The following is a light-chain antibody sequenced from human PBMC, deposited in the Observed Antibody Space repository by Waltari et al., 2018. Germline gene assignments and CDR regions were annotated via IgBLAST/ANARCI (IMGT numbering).Light chain of an antibody. V-gene: IGKV1-39*01. CDR2: ATS. Sequence: DIQMTQSPSSLSASVGDRVTITCRASQSISGYLNWYQQKPGKAPKVLIYATSSLQSGVPSRFIGSGSGTDFTLTITSLQPEDFATYYCQQSYRTPPLTFGGGTKVEIK. CDR1: QSISGY. J-gene: IGKJ4*01. CDR3: QQSYRTPPLT.